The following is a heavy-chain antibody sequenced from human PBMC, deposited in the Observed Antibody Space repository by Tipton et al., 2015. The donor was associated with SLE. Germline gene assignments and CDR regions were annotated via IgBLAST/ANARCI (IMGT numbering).Heavy chain of an antibody. V-gene: IGHV4-59*01. CDR1: GGSISSYY. Sequence: TLSLTCTVSGGSISSYYWSWIRQPPGKGLEWIGYIYYSGSTNSNPSLKSRVTISVDTSKNQFSLKLSSVTAADTAVYYCARHLSKGMIVGYWGQGTLVTVSS. J-gene: IGHJ4*02. CDR2: IYYSGST. CDR3: ARHLSKGMIVGY. D-gene: IGHD1-26*01.